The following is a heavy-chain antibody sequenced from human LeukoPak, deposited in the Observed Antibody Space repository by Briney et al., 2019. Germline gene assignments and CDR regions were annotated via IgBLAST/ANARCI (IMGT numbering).Heavy chain of an antibody. J-gene: IGHJ4*02. V-gene: IGHV3-74*01. CDR2: INSDGSST. Sequence: PGGSLRLSCAASGFTFSSYWMHWVRQAPGQGLVWVSRINSDGSSTSYADSVKGRFTISTDNAKNTLYLQMNSLRAEDTAVYYCARAILGGVIHGWGQGTLVTVSS. D-gene: IGHD3-16*01. CDR3: ARAILGGVIHG. CDR1: GFTFSSYW.